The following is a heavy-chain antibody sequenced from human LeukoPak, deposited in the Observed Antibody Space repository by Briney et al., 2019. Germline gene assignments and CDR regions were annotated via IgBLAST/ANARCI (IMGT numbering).Heavy chain of an antibody. Sequence: PGGSLRLSCAASGFTFSSYWMHWVRQAPGKGLVWVSRINSDGSSTSYADSVKGRFTISRDNAKNTLYLQMNSLRAEDTAVYYCAREVWQLAQTNWFDPWGQGTLVTVSS. V-gene: IGHV3-74*01. J-gene: IGHJ5*02. CDR2: INSDGSST. CDR1: GFTFSSYW. D-gene: IGHD6-6*01. CDR3: AREVWQLAQTNWFDP.